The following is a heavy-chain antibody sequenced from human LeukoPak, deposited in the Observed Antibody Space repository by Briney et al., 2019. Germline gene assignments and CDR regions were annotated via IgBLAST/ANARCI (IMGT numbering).Heavy chain of an antibody. D-gene: IGHD5-18*01. CDR3: AGELWTNRYQYYGMDV. Sequence: SETLSLTCTVSGGSTSNYYWNWIRQPAGKGLEWIGRIYSGSTKHNPSLESRVTMSVDTSKNQLSLNLESVTAADTAVYYCAGELWTNRYQYYGMDVWGQGTTVTVSS. CDR1: GGSTSNYY. V-gene: IGHV4-4*07. J-gene: IGHJ6*02. CDR2: IYSGST.